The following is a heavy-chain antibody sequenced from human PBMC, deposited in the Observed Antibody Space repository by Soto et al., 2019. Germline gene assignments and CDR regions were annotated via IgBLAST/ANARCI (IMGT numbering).Heavy chain of an antibody. CDR1: GYTFSSYW. D-gene: IGHD2-15*01. Sequence: EVQLVQSGAEVKKPGESLRISCKGSGYTFSSYWIAWVRQMPGKGLEWRGIIYPGDSETRITPSFQGQVTISADKSINTAYLQWSSLRASDTAIYYCARVRGCSGGTCYPFDYWGQGTLVTVSS. V-gene: IGHV5-51*03. CDR3: ARVRGCSGGTCYPFDY. J-gene: IGHJ4*02. CDR2: IYPGDSET.